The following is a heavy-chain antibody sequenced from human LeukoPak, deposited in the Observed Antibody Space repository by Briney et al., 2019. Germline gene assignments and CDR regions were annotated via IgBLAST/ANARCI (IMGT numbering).Heavy chain of an antibody. J-gene: IGHJ4*02. D-gene: IGHD2-15*01. Sequence: GGSLRPSCAASGFTFSSYAMSWVRQAPGKGLEWVSAISGSGGSTYYADSVKGRFTISRDNSKNTLYLQMNSLRAEDTAVYYCAKDWGYCSGGSCYNDYWGQGTLVTVSS. CDR2: ISGSGGST. V-gene: IGHV3-23*01. CDR1: GFTFSSYA. CDR3: AKDWGYCSGGSCYNDY.